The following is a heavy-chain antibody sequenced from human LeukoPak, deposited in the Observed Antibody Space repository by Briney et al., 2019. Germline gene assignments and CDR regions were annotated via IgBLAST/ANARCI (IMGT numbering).Heavy chain of an antibody. D-gene: IGHD1-1*01. V-gene: IGHV3-11*01. CDR3: ARRQLTSRPVDY. Sequence: PGGSLRLSCAASGFTFSDYYMSWIRQAPGKGLEWISYISGSSGTIYYGDSVKGRFTISRDNAKNSLYLQLNSLRAADTAVYYCARRQLTSRPVDYWGQGTLVTVSS. CDR2: ISGSSGTI. CDR1: GFTFSDYY. J-gene: IGHJ4*02.